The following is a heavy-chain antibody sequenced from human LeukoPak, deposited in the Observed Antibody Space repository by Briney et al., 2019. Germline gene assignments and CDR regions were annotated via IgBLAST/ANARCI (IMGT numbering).Heavy chain of an antibody. D-gene: IGHD4-17*01. CDR3: ARLTTTVTTPFDY. V-gene: IGHV3-21*01. CDR2: ISSSSSYI. J-gene: IGHJ4*02. Sequence: KPGGSLRPSCAASGFTFSIYNMNWVRQAPGKGLEWVSSISSSSSYIYYADSVKGRFTISRDNAKNSLYLQMNSLRAEDTAVYYCARLTTTVTTPFDYWGQGTLVTVSS. CDR1: GFTFSIYN.